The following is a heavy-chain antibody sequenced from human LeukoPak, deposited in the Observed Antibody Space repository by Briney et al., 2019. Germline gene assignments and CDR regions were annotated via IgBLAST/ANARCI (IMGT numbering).Heavy chain of an antibody. J-gene: IGHJ4*02. CDR1: GDSVSSNSAA. V-gene: IGHV6-1*01. D-gene: IGHD1-1*01. Sequence: SQTLSLTCAISGDSVSSNSAAWIWIRQSPSRGLEWLGRTYYRSKWYTYYAVSVKSRISINRDTSKNQISLQLNSVTPEDTAVYYCARSTGPIDYWGQGTLVTVSS. CDR3: ARSTGPIDY. CDR2: TYYRSKWYT.